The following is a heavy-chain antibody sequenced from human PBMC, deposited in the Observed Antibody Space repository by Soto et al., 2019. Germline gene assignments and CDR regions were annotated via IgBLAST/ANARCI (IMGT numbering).Heavy chain of an antibody. Sequence: PSGTVSPTGAVCGGAISSYCWSWIRKPPGQVLSWVGYFSYTGPPPYTPSLQSRFTISVDTSKNQFSLKLSSVTAAVTAVYYCARQKGSSGWYKAYFDYWGQGTLVTVSS. D-gene: IGHD6-19*01. V-gene: IGHV4-59*08. J-gene: IGHJ4*02. CDR1: GGAISSYC. CDR3: ARQKGSSGWYKAYFDY. CDR2: FSYTGPP.